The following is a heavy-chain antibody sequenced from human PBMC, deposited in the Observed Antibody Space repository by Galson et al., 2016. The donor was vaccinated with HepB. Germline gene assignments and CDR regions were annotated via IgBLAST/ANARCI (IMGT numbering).Heavy chain of an antibody. CDR3: VGHSTGYFRGGMDL. Sequence: SETLSLTCTVSGGSISGYYWSWIRQPPGKGLDWIGSIYYGGSTNQNPSSKSRVTISLDTSKNQFSLNLSSVTAADTALFYCVGHSTGYFRGGMDLWGQGTLVTVSS. CDR2: IYYGGST. J-gene: IGHJ4*02. D-gene: IGHD3-22*01. V-gene: IGHV4-59*03. CDR1: GGSISGYY.